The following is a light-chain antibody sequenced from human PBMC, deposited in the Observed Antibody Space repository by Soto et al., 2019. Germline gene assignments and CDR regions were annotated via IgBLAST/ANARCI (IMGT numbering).Light chain of an antibody. CDR2: GAS. CDR3: QQYNNWPPH. Sequence: EIVLTQSPATLSVSPGERATLSCMASQSVSSNLAWYQQKPGQTPRLLIFGASTRATGIPARFSGSGSGTEFTLTISSLQSEDFAVYYCQQYNNWPPHFGQGTRLEI. J-gene: IGKJ5*01. CDR1: QSVSSN. V-gene: IGKV3-15*01.